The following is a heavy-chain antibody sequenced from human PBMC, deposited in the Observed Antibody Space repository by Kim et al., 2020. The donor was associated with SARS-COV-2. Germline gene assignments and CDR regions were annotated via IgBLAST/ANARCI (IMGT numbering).Heavy chain of an antibody. CDR1: GYTFTSYG. J-gene: IGHJ6*02. Sequence: ASVKVSCKASGYTFTSYGISWVRQAPGQGLEWMGWISAYNGNTNYAQKLQGRVTMTTDTSTSTAYMELRSLRSDDTAVYYCAREIRGAVLRYFDWFVPSEAEDYYGMDVWGQGTTVTVSS. CDR3: AREIRGAVLRYFDWFVPSEAEDYYGMDV. V-gene: IGHV1-18*01. D-gene: IGHD3-9*01. CDR2: ISAYNGNT.